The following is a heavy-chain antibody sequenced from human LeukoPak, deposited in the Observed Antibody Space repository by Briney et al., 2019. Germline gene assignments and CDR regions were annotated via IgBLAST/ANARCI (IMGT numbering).Heavy chain of an antibody. CDR1: GFTFSSYG. Sequence: GRSLRLSCAASGFTFSSYGMHWVRQAPGQGLEWVAVISYDGSNKYYADPVKGRFTISRDNSKNTLYLQMNSLRAEDTAVYYCAKASVYVYYGMDVWGQGTTVTVSS. CDR3: AKASVYVYYGMDV. V-gene: IGHV3-30*18. J-gene: IGHJ6*02. D-gene: IGHD3-16*02. CDR2: ISYDGSNK.